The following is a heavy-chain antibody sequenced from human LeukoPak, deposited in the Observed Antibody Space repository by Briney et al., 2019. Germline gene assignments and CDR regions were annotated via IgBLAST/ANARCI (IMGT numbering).Heavy chain of an antibody. J-gene: IGHJ4*02. D-gene: IGHD3-16*01. CDR2: IIPIFGTA. V-gene: IGHV1-69*05. Sequence: ASVKVSCKASGGTFSSYAISWVRQAPGQGLEWMEGIIPIFGTANYAQKFQGRVTITTDESTSTAYMGLSSLRSEDTAVYYCAKRLDYFDDWGQGTLVTVSS. CDR3: AKRLDYFDD. CDR1: GGTFSSYA.